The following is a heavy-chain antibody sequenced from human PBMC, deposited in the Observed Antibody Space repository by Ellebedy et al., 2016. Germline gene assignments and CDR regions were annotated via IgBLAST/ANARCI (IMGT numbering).Heavy chain of an antibody. Sequence: SETLSLXXTVSGGSVSSGSYYWSWIRQPPGKGLEWIGYIYYSGSTNYNPSLKSRVTISVDTSKNQLSLKVTSVTAADTAVYFCARRGDYYGSAIPRGNYWGQGTLVTVSS. CDR1: GGSVSSGSYY. CDR2: IYYSGST. V-gene: IGHV4-61*01. CDR3: ARRGDYYGSAIPRGNY. D-gene: IGHD3-10*01. J-gene: IGHJ4*02.